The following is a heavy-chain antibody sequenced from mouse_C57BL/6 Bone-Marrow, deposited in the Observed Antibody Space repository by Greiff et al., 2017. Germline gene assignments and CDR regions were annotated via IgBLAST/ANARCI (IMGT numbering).Heavy chain of an antibody. CDR1: GYAFSSYW. CDR2: IYPGDGDT. D-gene: IGHD2-1*01. CDR3: AGYGNYTWFAY. V-gene: IGHV1-80*01. Sequence: RVESGASVKISCKASGYAFSSYWMNWVKQRPGKGLEWIGQIYPGDGDTNYNGKFKGKATLTADKSSSTAYMQLSSLTSEDSAVYFCAGYGNYTWFAYWGQGTLVTVSA. J-gene: IGHJ3*01.